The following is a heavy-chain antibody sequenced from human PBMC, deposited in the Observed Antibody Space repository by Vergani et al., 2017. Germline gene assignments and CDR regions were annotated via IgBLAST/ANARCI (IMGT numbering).Heavy chain of an antibody. J-gene: IGHJ4*02. CDR2: FIPILGIA. Sequence: QVQLVQSGAEVKKPGASVKVPCRASGFRFSRFVISWVRQATGQGLEWMGWFIPILGIANYAQKFQGRVTITADKSTSTAYMELSSLRAEDTAVYYCARGNRRGGYFDDWGQGTLVTVSS. V-gene: IGHV1-69*09. D-gene: IGHD1-14*01. CDR3: ARGNRRGGYFDD. CDR1: GFRFSRFV.